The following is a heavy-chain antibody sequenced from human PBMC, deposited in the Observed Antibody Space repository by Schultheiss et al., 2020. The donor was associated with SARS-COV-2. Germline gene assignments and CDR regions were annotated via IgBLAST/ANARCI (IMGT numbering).Heavy chain of an antibody. D-gene: IGHD2-2*01. CDR1: GGSFSGYY. V-gene: IGHV4-34*01. CDR3: ARAYCSSTTCYAYGLDV. CDR2: INHSGST. J-gene: IGHJ6*02. Sequence: SETLSLTCAVYGGSFSGYYWSWIRQPPGKGLEWIGEINHSGSTNYNPSLKSRVTISVDTSKNQFSLKLSSVTAADTAVYYCARAYCSSTTCYAYGLDVWGQGTTVTVSS.